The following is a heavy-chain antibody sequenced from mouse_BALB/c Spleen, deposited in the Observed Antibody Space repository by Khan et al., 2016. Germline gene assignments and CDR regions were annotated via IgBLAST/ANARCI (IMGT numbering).Heavy chain of an antibody. CDR1: GYSFTGYY. V-gene: IGHV1-18*01. D-gene: IGHD1-1*01. Sequence: IQLVQSGPDLVKPGASVKISCKASGYSFTGYYMYWVKQSHEKSLEWIGRINPNNGGSYSNQKFKGKATLTVDKSYSTAYMEFRSLTSDYSAVYYCLRDAMDYWGQGTSVTVSS. J-gene: IGHJ4*01. CDR2: INPNNGGS. CDR3: LRDAMDY.